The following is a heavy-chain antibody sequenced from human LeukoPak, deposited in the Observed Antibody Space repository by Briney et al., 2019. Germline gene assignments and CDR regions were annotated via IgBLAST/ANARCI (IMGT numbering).Heavy chain of an antibody. D-gene: IGHD2-15*01. CDR3: ARDSCSGGSCYNYMDV. J-gene: IGHJ6*03. V-gene: IGHV4-59*01. CDR1: GGSISNYY. Sequence: SETLSLTCTVPGGSISNYYWSWIRQPPGKGLEWIGYIYYSGSTNYNPSLKSRVIISVDTSKNQFSLKLSSVTAADTAVYYSARDSCSGGSCYNYMDVWGKGTTVTVSS. CDR2: IYYSGST.